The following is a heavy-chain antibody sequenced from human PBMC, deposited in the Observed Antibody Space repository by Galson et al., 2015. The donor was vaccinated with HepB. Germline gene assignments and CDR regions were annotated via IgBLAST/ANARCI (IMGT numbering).Heavy chain of an antibody. CDR2: INTNTGNP. J-gene: IGHJ6*02. D-gene: IGHD3-10*01. Sequence: SVKVSCKASGYTFTSYAMNWVRQAPGQGLEWMGWINTNTGNPTYAQGFTGRFVFSLDTSVSTAYLQISSLKVEDTAVYYCARSSHVLLWFGELFYKSKWEHYGMDVWGQGTTVTVSS. V-gene: IGHV7-4-1*02. CDR1: GYTFTSYA. CDR3: ARSSHVLLWFGELFYKSKWEHYGMDV.